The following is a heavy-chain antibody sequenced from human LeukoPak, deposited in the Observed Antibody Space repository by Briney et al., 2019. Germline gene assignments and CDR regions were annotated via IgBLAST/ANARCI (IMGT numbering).Heavy chain of an antibody. D-gene: IGHD6-13*01. CDR3: ARDRVWTVLY. V-gene: IGHV3-7*01. Sequence: GRSLRLSCVASGYTFSDHGMHWVRQAPGKGLEWVANINQDGGEQYYMESVKGRFTISRDNAKNSLYLQMNSLRAEDTAVYYCARDRVWTVLYWGQGTLVTVSS. CDR2: INQDGGEQ. J-gene: IGHJ4*02. CDR1: GYTFSDHG.